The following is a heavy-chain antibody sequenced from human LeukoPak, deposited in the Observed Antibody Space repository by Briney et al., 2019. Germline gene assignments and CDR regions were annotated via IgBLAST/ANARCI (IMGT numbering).Heavy chain of an antibody. J-gene: IGHJ4*02. Sequence: SQTLSLTCTVSGGSISSGSYYWSWIRQPAGTGLEWIGRIYTSGSTNYNPSLKSRVTISVDTSKNQFSLKLSSVTAADTAVYYCAYGDGYNYDYWGQGTLVTVSS. CDR1: GGSISSGSYY. CDR2: IYTSGST. D-gene: IGHD5-24*01. CDR3: AYGDGYNYDY. V-gene: IGHV4-61*02.